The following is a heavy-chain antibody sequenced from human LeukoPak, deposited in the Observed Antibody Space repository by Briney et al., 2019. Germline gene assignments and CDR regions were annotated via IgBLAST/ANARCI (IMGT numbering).Heavy chain of an antibody. V-gene: IGHV3-30*02. CDR2: IRYDGSNK. CDR1: GFTFSSYG. Sequence: GGSLRLSCAASGFTFSSYGMHWVRQAPGKGLEWVAFIRYDGSNKYYADSVKGRFTISRDNSKNTLYLQMNSLRAEDTAVYYCAKDYYYDSSGYYYGFDYWGQGTLVTVSS. D-gene: IGHD3-22*01. CDR3: AKDYYYDSSGYYYGFDY. J-gene: IGHJ4*02.